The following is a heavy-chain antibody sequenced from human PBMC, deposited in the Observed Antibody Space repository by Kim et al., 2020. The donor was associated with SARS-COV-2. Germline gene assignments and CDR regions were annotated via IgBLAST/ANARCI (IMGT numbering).Heavy chain of an antibody. CDR2: T. CDR3: VKRDSHYYFDY. V-gene: IGHV3-23*01. J-gene: IGHJ4*02. D-gene: IGHD4-4*01. Sequence: TFYAESVRGRFTISRDNSKNTLYLQMNTLSAEDTALYYCVKRDSHYYFDYWGQGTLVTVSS.